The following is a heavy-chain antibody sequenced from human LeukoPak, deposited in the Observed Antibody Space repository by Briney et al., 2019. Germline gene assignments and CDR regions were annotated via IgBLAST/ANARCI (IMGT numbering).Heavy chain of an antibody. D-gene: IGHD3-22*01. V-gene: IGHV4-4*07. CDR2: IYSSGST. CDR1: GSSISNDY. Sequence: SETLSLTCTVSGSSISNDYWSWIRQPAGKRLEWIGHIYSSGSTNYNPSLKSRVTMSVDTSKNQFSLKLSSVTAADTVIYYCARDFGTMIDWFDPWGQGTLVTVSS. CDR3: ARDFGTMIDWFDP. J-gene: IGHJ5*02.